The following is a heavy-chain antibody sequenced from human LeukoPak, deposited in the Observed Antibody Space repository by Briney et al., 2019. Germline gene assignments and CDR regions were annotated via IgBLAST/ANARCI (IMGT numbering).Heavy chain of an antibody. V-gene: IGHV4-39*01. J-gene: IGHJ4*02. CDR2: IYYSGNT. D-gene: IGHD3/OR15-3a*01. Sequence: SETLSLTCTVSGVSICSSNSFWGWIRQPPGKGLEWIGSIYYSGNTYYHASLKSQVSISIDTSKNQFSLRLTSVTAADAAVYYCARQTGSGLFILPGGQGTLVTVSS. CDR3: ARQTGSGLFILP. CDR1: GVSICSSNSF.